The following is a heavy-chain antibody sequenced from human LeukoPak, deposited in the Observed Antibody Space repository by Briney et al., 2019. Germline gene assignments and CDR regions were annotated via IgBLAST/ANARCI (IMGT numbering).Heavy chain of an antibody. D-gene: IGHD6-13*01. CDR3: ARFGSSTWYKGAFDI. CDR2: IVHSGNT. J-gene: IGHJ3*02. Sequence: PSETLSLTCAVYGGSFSGYYWSWIRQPPGKGLECIGEIVHSGNTKYNPSLKSRVTISLDTSKKQFSLNLTFVTAADTAVYYCARFGSSTWYKGAFDIWGQGTMVTVAS. V-gene: IGHV4-34*12. CDR1: GGSFSGYY.